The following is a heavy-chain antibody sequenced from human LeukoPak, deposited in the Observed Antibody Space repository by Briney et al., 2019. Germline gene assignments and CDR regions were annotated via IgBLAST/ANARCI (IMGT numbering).Heavy chain of an antibody. J-gene: IGHJ5*02. CDR2: ISAYNGNT. Sequence: GASVKVSCKASGYTFTSYGISWVRQAPGQGLEWMGWISAYNGNTNYARKLQGRVTMTTDTSTSTAYMELRSLRPDDTAVYYCARDWGSITMIVVAIPGWFDPWGQGTLVTVSS. CDR3: ARDWGSITMIVVAIPGWFDP. V-gene: IGHV1-18*01. D-gene: IGHD3-22*01. CDR1: GYTFTSYG.